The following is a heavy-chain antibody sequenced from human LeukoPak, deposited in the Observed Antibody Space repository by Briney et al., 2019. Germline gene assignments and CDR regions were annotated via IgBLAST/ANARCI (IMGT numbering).Heavy chain of an antibody. CDR3: AKTSVTGSGSYYKGYFDY. CDR1: GFTVSSNY. CDR2: IYSGGTT. D-gene: IGHD3-10*01. V-gene: IGHV3-53*01. J-gene: IGHJ4*02. Sequence: PGGSLRLSCAASGFTVSSNYMSWVRQAPGKGLEWVSVIYSGGTTYYADSVKGRFTISRDNSKNTLYLQMNSLRAEDTAVYYCAKTSVTGSGSYYKGYFDYWGQGTLVTVSS.